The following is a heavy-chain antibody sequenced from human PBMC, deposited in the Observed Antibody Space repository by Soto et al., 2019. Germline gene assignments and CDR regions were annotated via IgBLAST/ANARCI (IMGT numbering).Heavy chain of an antibody. CDR3: ARGVGSGSYYNQYNWFDP. D-gene: IGHD3-10*01. CDR1: GYTFTNYG. CDR2: INVYNGNT. J-gene: IGHJ5*02. Sequence: QVQLVQSGGEVKKPGASVKVSCKASGYTFTNYGISWVRQAPGQGLEWMGWINVYNGNTKYAQKVRGRVTMTTDTSTSTAYMELRSLRSHDTAVYYCARGVGSGSYYNQYNWFDPWGQGTLVTVSS. V-gene: IGHV1-18*01.